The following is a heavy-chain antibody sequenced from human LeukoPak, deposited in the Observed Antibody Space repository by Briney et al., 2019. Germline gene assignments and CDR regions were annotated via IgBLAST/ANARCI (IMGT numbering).Heavy chain of an antibody. V-gene: IGHV3-30-3*01. CDR3: ARAGPRFDY. Sequence: GGSLRLSCAASGFTFSSYAMHWVRQAPGKGLEWVAVISYDGSNKYYADSVKGRFTISRDNSKNTLYLQMNSLRAEDTAVYYCARAGPRFDYWGQGTLVTVSS. J-gene: IGHJ4*02. CDR1: GFTFSSYA. CDR2: ISYDGSNK.